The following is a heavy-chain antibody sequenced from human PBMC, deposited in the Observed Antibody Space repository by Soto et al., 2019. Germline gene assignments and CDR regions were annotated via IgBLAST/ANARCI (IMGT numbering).Heavy chain of an antibody. CDR2: IYYSGST. CDR1: GGSISSYY. J-gene: IGHJ6*02. Sequence: SETLSLTCTVSGGSISSYYWSWIRQPPGKGLEWIGYIYYSGSTNYNPSLKSRVTISVDTSKNQFSLKLSSLRSEDTAVYYCARAYGSGSYYRDYYYYGMDVWGQGTTVTVSS. V-gene: IGHV4-59*01. CDR3: ARAYGSGSYYRDYYYYGMDV. D-gene: IGHD3-10*01.